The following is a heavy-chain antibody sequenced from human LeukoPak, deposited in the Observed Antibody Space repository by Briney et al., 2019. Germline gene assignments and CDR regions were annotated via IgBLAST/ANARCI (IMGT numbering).Heavy chain of an antibody. CDR3: AKRGVVPTIKTFDS. Sequence: GGSLRLSCAASGFTFSSYDMHWVRQAPGKGLEWVAVIWYDGSNKYYADSVKGRFTISRDNSKNTMYLQMNSLRAEDTAVYYCAKRGVVPTIKTFDSWGQGALVTVSS. J-gene: IGHJ4*02. V-gene: IGHV3-33*06. CDR2: IWYDGSNK. CDR1: GFTFSSYD. D-gene: IGHD2-2*01.